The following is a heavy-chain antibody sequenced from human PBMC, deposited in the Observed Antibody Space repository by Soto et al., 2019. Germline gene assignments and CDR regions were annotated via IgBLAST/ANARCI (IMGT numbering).Heavy chain of an antibody. D-gene: IGHD3-10*01. CDR2: ISSSGSTI. CDR3: ARDSWPGSGTSLNWYFDL. CDR1: GFTFSDYY. J-gene: IGHJ2*01. V-gene: IGHV3-11*01. Sequence: GGSLRLSCAASGFTFSDYYMSWIRQAPGKGLEWVSYISSSGSTIYYADSVKGRFTISRDNAKNSLYLQMNSLRAEDTAVYYCARDSWPGSGTSLNWYFDLWGRGTLVTVSS.